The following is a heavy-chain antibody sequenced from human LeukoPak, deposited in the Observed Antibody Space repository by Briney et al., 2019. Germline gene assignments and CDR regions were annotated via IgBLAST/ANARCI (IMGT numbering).Heavy chain of an antibody. J-gene: IGHJ4*02. D-gene: IGHD2-21*02. CDR1: GGSISSSSYY. Sequence: PSETLSLTCTVSGGSISSSSYYWSWIRQPPGKGLEWIGEINHSGSTNYNPSLKSRVTISVDTSKNQFSLKLSSVTAADTAVYYCARGLYRDIVVVTAPPGFDYWGQGTLVTVSS. CDR2: INHSGST. CDR3: ARGLYRDIVVVTAPPGFDY. V-gene: IGHV4-39*07.